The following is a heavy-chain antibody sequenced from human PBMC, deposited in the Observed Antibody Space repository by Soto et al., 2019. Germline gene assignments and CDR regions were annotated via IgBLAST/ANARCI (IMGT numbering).Heavy chain of an antibody. D-gene: IGHD3-22*01. J-gene: IGHJ6*02. Sequence: GGSLRLSCVASGFTFGLYSMGWVRQAPGKRLQWISYISSSSSTIYYADSVKGRFTISRDNAKNSLYLQMNSLRAEDTAVYYCAREDYYYDSSPKYGMDVWGQGTTVTVSS. CDR2: ISSSSSTI. V-gene: IGHV3-48*01. CDR1: GFTFGLYS. CDR3: AREDYYYDSSPKYGMDV.